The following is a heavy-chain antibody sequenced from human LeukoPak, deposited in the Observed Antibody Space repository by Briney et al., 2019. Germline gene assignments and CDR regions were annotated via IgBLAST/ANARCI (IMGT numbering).Heavy chain of an antibody. V-gene: IGHV3-48*01. CDR1: GFTFSSYA. D-gene: IGHD2-2*01. CDR3: ARDHAYAFDI. CDR2: IGSAI. Sequence: GGSLRLSCAASGFTFSSYAMNWVRQAPGKGLEWISYIGSAIYYADSVKGRFTISRDNAKNSLYLQMNSLRAEDTAVYYCARDHAYAFDIWGQGTLVTVSS. J-gene: IGHJ3*02.